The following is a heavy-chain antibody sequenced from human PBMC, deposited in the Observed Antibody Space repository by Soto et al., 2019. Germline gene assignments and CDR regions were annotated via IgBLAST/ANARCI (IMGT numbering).Heavy chain of an antibody. J-gene: IGHJ4*02. D-gene: IGHD5-12*01. CDR3: ARRIVATETFVY. V-gene: IGHV4-59*08. CDR1: GGSISSYY. Sequence: SETLSLTCTVSGGSISSYYWSWIRQPPGKGLEWIGYIYYSGSTNYNPSLKIRVTISVDTSKNQFSLKLSTVTAADTAVYYCARRIVATETFVYWGQGTLVTVSP. CDR2: IYYSGST.